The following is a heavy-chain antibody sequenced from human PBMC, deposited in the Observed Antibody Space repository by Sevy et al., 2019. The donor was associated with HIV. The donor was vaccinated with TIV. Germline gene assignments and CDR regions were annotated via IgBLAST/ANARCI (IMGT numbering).Heavy chain of an antibody. J-gene: IGHJ6*02. CDR2: ISYDGSNK. Sequence: GGSLRLSCAASGFTFSSYGMHWVHQAPGKGLEWVAVISYDGSNKYYADSVKGRFTISRDNSKNTLYLQMNSLRAEDTAVYYCAKDQSKVVPAAILSGEDYYYYGMDVWGQGTTVTVSS. CDR1: GFTFSSYG. D-gene: IGHD2-2*02. CDR3: AKDQSKVVPAAILSGEDYYYYGMDV. V-gene: IGHV3-30*18.